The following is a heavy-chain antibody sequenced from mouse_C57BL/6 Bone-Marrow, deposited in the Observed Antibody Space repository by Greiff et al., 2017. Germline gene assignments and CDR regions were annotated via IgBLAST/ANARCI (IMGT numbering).Heavy chain of an antibody. V-gene: IGHV1-18*01. CDR2: INPNNGGT. D-gene: IGHD4-1*01. Sequence: EVKLQQSGPELVKPGASVKIPCKASGYTFTDYNMDWVKQSHGKSLEWIGDINPNNGGTIYNQKFKGKATLTVDTSSSTAYMELRSLTAEDTAIYYCARGGELTGTLGVWMDYWGQGTSVTVSS. CDR3: ARGGELTGTLGVWMDY. J-gene: IGHJ4*01. CDR1: GYTFTDYN.